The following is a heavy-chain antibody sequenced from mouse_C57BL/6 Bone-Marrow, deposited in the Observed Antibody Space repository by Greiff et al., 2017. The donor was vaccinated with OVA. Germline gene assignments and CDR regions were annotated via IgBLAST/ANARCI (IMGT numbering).Heavy chain of an antibody. Sequence: QVQLQQSGPGLVAPSQSLSITCTVSGFSLTSYGVHWVRQPPGQGLEWLVVIWSDGSTTYNSALKSRLSISKDNAKSQVFLKRNSRQTDDTAMYDCARHRSTMITGGAMDYWGQGTSVTVSS. CDR2: IWSDGST. J-gene: IGHJ4*01. V-gene: IGHV2-6-1*01. CDR1: GFSLTSYG. CDR3: ARHRSTMITGGAMDY. D-gene: IGHD2-4*01.